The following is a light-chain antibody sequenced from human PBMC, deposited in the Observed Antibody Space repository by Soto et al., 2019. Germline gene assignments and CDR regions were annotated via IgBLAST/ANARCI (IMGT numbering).Light chain of an antibody. J-gene: IGKJ3*01. CDR1: QDISNY. CDR3: QHYDNLPFT. CDR2: DAS. V-gene: IGKV1-33*01. Sequence: DIQMTQSPSSLSASVGDRVTITCQASQDISNYLNWYQQKPGKAPKLLIYDASNLETGVPSRFSGSGSGTDFTFPISILQPEDIATYYCQHYDNLPFTFGPGTKVDIK.